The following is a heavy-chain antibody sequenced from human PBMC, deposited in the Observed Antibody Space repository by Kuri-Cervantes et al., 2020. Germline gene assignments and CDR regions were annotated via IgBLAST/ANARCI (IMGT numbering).Heavy chain of an antibody. D-gene: IGHD3-16*01. CDR2: ISSSSSTI. CDR3: ARSFRRGI. J-gene: IGHJ4*02. CDR1: GFPFSNYG. Sequence: GESLKISCAAFGFPFSNYGMAWVRQAPGKGLEWVSYISSSSSTIYYADSVKGRFTISRDNAKNSLYLQMNSLRDEDTAVYYCARSFRRGIWGQGTLVTVSS. V-gene: IGHV3-48*02.